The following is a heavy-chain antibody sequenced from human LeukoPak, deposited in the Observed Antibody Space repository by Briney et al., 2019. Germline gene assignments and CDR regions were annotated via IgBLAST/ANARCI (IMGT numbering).Heavy chain of an antibody. V-gene: IGHV3-20*04. CDR1: GFTFDDYG. CDR3: AKDISAAAATITFDY. CDR2: LNWNGGSA. D-gene: IGHD2-15*01. Sequence: GGSLRLSCAASGFTFDDYGMGWVRQAPGKGLEWVSGLNWNGGSAGYADSVKGRFTIARGNAKNSLYMQMNSLRGEDTAVYYCAKDISAAAATITFDYWGQGTLVTVSS. J-gene: IGHJ4*02.